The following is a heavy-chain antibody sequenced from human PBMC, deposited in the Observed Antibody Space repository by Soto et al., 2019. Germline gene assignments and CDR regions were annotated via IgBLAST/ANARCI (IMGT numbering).Heavy chain of an antibody. J-gene: IGHJ6*02. CDR1: GGTFSSYT. Sequence: GASVKVSCKASGGTFSSYTISWVRQAPGQGLEWMGRIIPILGIANYAQKFQGRVTITAGKSTSTAYMELSSLRSEDTAVYYCARDGMVRGVIIEYYYYGMDVWGQGTTVTVSS. CDR2: IIPILGIA. CDR3: ARDGMVRGVIIEYYYYGMDV. D-gene: IGHD3-10*01. V-gene: IGHV1-69*04.